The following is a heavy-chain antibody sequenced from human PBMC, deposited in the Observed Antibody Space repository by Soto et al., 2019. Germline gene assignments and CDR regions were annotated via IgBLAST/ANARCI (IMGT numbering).Heavy chain of an antibody. J-gene: IGHJ6*03. D-gene: IGHD3-3*01. Sequence: QVQLQESGPGLVKPSQTLSLTCTVSGGSISSGGYYWGWIRQHPGKGLEWIGYIYYSGSTYYNPSLKSRVTISVDTSKNQFSLKLSSVTAADTAVYYCARDIDFWSGPPSADYYYYMDVWGKGTTVTVSS. V-gene: IGHV4-31*03. CDR1: GGSISSGGYY. CDR3: ARDIDFWSGPPSADYYYYMDV. CDR2: IYYSGST.